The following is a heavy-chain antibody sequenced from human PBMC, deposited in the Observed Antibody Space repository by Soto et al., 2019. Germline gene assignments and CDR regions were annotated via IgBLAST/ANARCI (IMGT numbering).Heavy chain of an antibody. CDR1: GGSISSYY. J-gene: IGHJ6*03. Sequence: SETLSLTCTVSGGSISSYYWSWIRQPPGKGLEWIGYIYYSGSTNYNPSLKSRVTITVETSKNQFSLRLGSVTAADTAVYYCARGSSGYSGYDPYYYYYYMDVWGKGTTVTVSS. D-gene: IGHD5-12*01. CDR2: IYYSGST. V-gene: IGHV4-59*01. CDR3: ARGSSGYSGYDPYYYYYYMDV.